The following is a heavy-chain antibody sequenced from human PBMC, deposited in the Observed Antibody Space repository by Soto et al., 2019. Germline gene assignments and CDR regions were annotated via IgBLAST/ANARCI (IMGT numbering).Heavy chain of an antibody. Sequence: SETLSLTCTVSGGSISSYYWSWIRQPPGKGLEWIGYIYYSGSTNYNPSLKSRVTISVDTSKNQFSLKLSSVTAADTAVYYCARGAFDYGDFDYYYMDVWGKGTTVTVSS. V-gene: IGHV4-59*01. CDR3: ARGAFDYGDFDYYYMDV. J-gene: IGHJ6*03. CDR2: IYYSGST. D-gene: IGHD4-17*01. CDR1: GGSISSYY.